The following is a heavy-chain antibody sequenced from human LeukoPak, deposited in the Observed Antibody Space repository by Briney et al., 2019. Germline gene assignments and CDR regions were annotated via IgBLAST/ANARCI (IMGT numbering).Heavy chain of an antibody. J-gene: IGHJ4*02. CDR1: GFTVSSNY. D-gene: IGHD1-7*01. Sequence: GGSLRLSCAASGFTVSSNYMSWVRQAPGKGLEWVANINQDGSAKYYVASVKGRFTISRDNAKNSIYLQMNSLRAGDTAVYYCARWEIRGTAHQLDYWGQGTLVTVSS. V-gene: IGHV3-7*01. CDR3: ARWEIRGTAHQLDY. CDR2: INQDGSAK.